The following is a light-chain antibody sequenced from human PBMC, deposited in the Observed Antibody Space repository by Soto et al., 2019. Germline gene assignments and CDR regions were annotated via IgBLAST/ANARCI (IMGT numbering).Light chain of an antibody. V-gene: IGKV3-15*01. CDR3: QQYNNWPPKYT. CDR1: QSVSSN. J-gene: IGKJ2*01. CDR2: GAS. Sequence: EIVMTQSPVTLSVSPGVRATLSCRASQSVSSNLAWYQQKPGQAPRLLIYGASTRATGIPARFSGSGSGTEFTLTISSLQSEDFAVYYCQQYNNWPPKYTFGQGTKLEIK.